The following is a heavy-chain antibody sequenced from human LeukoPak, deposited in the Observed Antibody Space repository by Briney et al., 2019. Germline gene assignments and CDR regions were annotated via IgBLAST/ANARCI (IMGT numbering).Heavy chain of an antibody. V-gene: IGHV3-7*01. J-gene: IGHJ4*02. D-gene: IGHD5-12*01. CDR3: ARVGYSGWNLEY. CDR1: GFTFRSYW. Sequence: QPGGSLRLSCAASGFTFRSYWMSWVRQAPGKGLEWVANINQGGSVKYYVDSVKVRFTISRDDAKNSLYVQLNSLRDEDTAVYYCARVGYSGWNLEYWGQGTLVTVSS. CDR2: INQGGSVK.